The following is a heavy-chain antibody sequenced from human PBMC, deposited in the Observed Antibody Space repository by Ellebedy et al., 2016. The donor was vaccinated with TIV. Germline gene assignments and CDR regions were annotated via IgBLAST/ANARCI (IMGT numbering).Heavy chain of an antibody. Sequence: GGSLRLXCAASGFTFSSYWMSCVPQAPGKGLEWVANIKQDGCEKYYVDSVKGRFTISRDNAKNSLYLQMNSLRAEDTAVYYCAPRSSSGWPYWGQGTLVTVSS. J-gene: IGHJ4*02. CDR3: APRSSSGWPY. D-gene: IGHD6-19*01. CDR1: GFTFSSYW. CDR2: IKQDGCEK. V-gene: IGHV3-7*01.